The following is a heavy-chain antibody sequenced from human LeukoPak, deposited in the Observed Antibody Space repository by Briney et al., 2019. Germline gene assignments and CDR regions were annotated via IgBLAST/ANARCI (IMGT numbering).Heavy chain of an antibody. CDR1: GYTFTSYG. V-gene: IGHV1-18*01. D-gene: IGHD3-9*01. CDR3: ARDLNDILTGYVDY. J-gene: IGHJ4*02. CDR2: ISAHNGNT. Sequence: ASVKVSCKASGYTFTSYGISWVRQAPGQGLEWMGWISAHNGNTNYAQKLQGRVTMTTDTSTSTAYMELRSLRSDDTAVYYCARDLNDILTGYVDYWGQGTLVTVSS.